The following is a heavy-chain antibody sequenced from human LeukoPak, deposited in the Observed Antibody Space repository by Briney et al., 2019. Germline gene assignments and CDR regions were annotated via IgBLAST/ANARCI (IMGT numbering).Heavy chain of an antibody. J-gene: IGHJ5*02. CDR2: INIGGTNT. CDR3: ATDGAGFDT. Sequence: GGSLRLSCAASGFTFSSFAMSWVRQAPGKGLEWLSYINIGGTNTHYADSVKGRFTISRDNAKKSLYLEMNNLRAEDTAVYYCATDGAGFDTWGQGVLVTVSS. CDR1: GFTFSSFA. V-gene: IGHV3-48*04.